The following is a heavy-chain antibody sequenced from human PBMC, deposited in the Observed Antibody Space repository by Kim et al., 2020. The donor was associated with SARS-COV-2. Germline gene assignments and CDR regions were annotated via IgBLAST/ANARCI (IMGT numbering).Heavy chain of an antibody. V-gene: IGHV4-4*02. CDR3: ARDWKQLGLDY. J-gene: IGHJ4*02. Sequence: HYTPALKSRVTISASKSKTQFSLKLGSVTAAYTAVYYCARDWKQLGLDYWGQGTLVTVSS. D-gene: IGHD6-13*01.